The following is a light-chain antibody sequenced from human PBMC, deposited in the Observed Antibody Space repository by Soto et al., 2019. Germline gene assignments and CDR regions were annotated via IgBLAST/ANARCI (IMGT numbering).Light chain of an antibody. CDR1: QSVSSY. CDR2: DAS. CDR3: QQRSNWPPL. V-gene: IGKV3-11*01. J-gene: IGKJ3*01. Sequence: EIVLTHSPATLSLSPGERATLSCRASQSVSSYLAWYQQKPGQAPRLLIYDASNRATGIPARFSGSGSGTDFTLTISSLEPEDFAVYYCQQRSNWPPLFGPGTKVDIK.